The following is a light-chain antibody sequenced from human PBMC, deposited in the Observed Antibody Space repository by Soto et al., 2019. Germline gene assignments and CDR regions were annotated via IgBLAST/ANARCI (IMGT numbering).Light chain of an antibody. J-gene: IGLJ3*02. CDR1: TSNIGAGYD. V-gene: IGLV1-40*01. CDR2: GNT. CDR3: ASWDDNLNGGV. Sequence: QAVVTQPPSVSGAPGQRVTISCTGSTSNIGAGYDVHWYQQLPGTAPKLLIYGNTIRPSGVPDRFSGSKSGTSASLAINGLHSEDEADYYCASWDDNLNGGVFGGGTKLTVL.